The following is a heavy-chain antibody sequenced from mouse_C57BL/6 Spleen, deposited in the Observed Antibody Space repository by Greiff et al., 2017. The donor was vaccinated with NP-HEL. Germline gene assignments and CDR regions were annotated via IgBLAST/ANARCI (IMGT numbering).Heavy chain of an antibody. CDR3: ARGDYSNLYAMDY. V-gene: IGHV5-6*02. CDR2: ISSGGSYT. D-gene: IGHD2-5*01. Sequence: EVKLVESGGDLVKPGGSLKLSCAASGFTFSSYGMSWVRQTPDKRLEWVATISSGGSYTYYPDSVKGRFTISRENAKNTLYLQMISLKSEDTAMYYCARGDYSNLYAMDYWGQGTSVTVSS. CDR1: GFTFSSYG. J-gene: IGHJ4*01.